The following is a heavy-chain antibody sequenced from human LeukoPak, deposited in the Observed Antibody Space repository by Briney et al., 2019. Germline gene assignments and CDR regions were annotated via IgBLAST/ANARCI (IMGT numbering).Heavy chain of an antibody. CDR3: ARDRRARGLWFGEARGY. Sequence: ASVKVSCKASGYTFNTFGISWVRQAPGQGLEWMGWISAYNGDTKYAEKVQDRVTMTTDTSTSTVYMELRSLTSDDTAVYYCARDRRARGLWFGEARGYWGQGTQVTVSS. V-gene: IGHV1-18*01. CDR1: GYTFNTFG. D-gene: IGHD3-10*01. J-gene: IGHJ4*02. CDR2: ISAYNGDT.